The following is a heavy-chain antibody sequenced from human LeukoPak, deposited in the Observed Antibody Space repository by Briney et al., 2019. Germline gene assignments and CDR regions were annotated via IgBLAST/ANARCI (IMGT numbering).Heavy chain of an antibody. CDR2: ISYDGSNK. J-gene: IGHJ4*02. Sequence: GRSPRLSCAASGFTFSSYAMHWVRPAPGKGLEWVAVISYDGSNKYYADSVKGRFTISRDNSKDTLYLQMNSLRAEDTAVYYCARMGSGSYPFDYWGQGTLVTVSS. D-gene: IGHD3-10*01. CDR3: ARMGSGSYPFDY. CDR1: GFTFSSYA. V-gene: IGHV3-30-3*01.